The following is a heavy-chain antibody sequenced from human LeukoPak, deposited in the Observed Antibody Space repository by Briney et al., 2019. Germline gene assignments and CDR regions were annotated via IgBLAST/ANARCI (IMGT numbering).Heavy chain of an antibody. Sequence: PGRSLRLSCAASGFTFSSYAMHWVRQAPGKGLEWVAVISYDGSNKYYADSVKGRFTISRDNSKNTLYLQMNSLRAEDTAVYYCAKDHGGYVGPNWFDPWGQGTLVTVSS. CDR3: AKDHGGYVGPNWFDP. J-gene: IGHJ5*02. CDR2: ISYDGSNK. D-gene: IGHD5-12*01. V-gene: IGHV3-30-3*01. CDR1: GFTFSSYA.